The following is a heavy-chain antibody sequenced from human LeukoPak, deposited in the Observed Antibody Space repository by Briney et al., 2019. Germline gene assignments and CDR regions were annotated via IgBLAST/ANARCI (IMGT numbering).Heavy chain of an antibody. CDR2: FDPEDGET. CDR3: ATAHKLVSTRKSNSYYFDY. J-gene: IGHJ4*02. Sequence: ASVKVSCKVSGYTLTELSMHWVRQAPGKGLEWMGGFDPEDGETIYAQKFQGRVTMTEDTSTDTAYMELSSLRSEDTAVYYCATAHKLVSTRKSNSYYFDYWGQGTLVTVSS. CDR1: GYTLTELS. D-gene: IGHD1-1*01. V-gene: IGHV1-24*01.